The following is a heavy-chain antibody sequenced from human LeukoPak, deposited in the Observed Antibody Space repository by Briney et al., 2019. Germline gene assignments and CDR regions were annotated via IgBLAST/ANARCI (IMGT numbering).Heavy chain of an antibody. Sequence: GESLKISCKGSGYSFTTYWIGWVRQMPGKGLEWMGIIYPGDSDTRYSPSFQGQVTISADRSVNTAYLQWSSLKASDTAMYYCARLLRSQLLPLLLYWGQGTLVTVSS. J-gene: IGHJ4*02. CDR3: ARLLRSQLLPLLLY. D-gene: IGHD1-1*01. V-gene: IGHV5-51*01. CDR2: IYPGDSDT. CDR1: GYSFTTYW.